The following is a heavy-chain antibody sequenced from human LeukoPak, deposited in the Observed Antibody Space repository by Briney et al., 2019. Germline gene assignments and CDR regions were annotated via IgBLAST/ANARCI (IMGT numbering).Heavy chain of an antibody. D-gene: IGHD5-18*01. Sequence: LGGSLRLSCTASGFTFGDYAMSWVRQAPGKGLEWVGFIRSKAYGGTTEYAASVKGRFTISRDDSKSIAYLQMNSLKTEDTAVYYCTRDRSPFRTANDDYWGQGTLVTVSS. CDR2: IRSKAYGGTT. CDR1: GFTFGDYA. J-gene: IGHJ4*02. V-gene: IGHV3-49*04. CDR3: TRDRSPFRTANDDY.